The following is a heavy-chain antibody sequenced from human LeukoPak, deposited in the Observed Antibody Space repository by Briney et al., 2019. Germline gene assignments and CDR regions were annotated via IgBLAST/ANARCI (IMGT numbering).Heavy chain of an antibody. CDR3: ASVALSTTNFNC. CDR1: GGSFSAYY. CDR2: INHSGST. Sequence: SETLSLTCAVYGGSFSAYYWSWIRQPPGEGLEWIGEINHSGSTNYNPSLKSRVTISVDTSRSQFSLKLNSVTAADTAVYFCASVALSTTNFNCWGQGTLVTVSS. J-gene: IGHJ4*02. D-gene: IGHD1-1*01. V-gene: IGHV4-34*01.